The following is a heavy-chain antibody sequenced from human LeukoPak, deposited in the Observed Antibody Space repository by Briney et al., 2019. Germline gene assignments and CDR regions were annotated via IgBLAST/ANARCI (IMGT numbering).Heavy chain of an antibody. CDR2: ISGSGGST. D-gene: IGHD3-16*01. CDR1: GFTFSSYA. CDR3: AKTYSSGGVALNDAFDI. V-gene: IGHV3-23*01. J-gene: IGHJ3*02. Sequence: GGSLRLSCAASGFTFSSYAMSWVRQAPGKGLEWVSAISGSGGSTYYADSVKGRFTISRDNSRTTLYLQMNSLRAEDTALYYCAKTYSSGGVALNDAFDIWGQGTMVTVSS.